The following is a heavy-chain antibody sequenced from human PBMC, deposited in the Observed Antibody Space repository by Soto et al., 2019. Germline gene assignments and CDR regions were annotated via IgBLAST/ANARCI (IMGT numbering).Heavy chain of an antibody. CDR3: AKDRGTGDYGVNAVDI. J-gene: IGHJ3*02. CDR1: GFTFSVFA. V-gene: IGHV3-23*01. Sequence: EVQLLESGGGLVQPGGSLRLSCAASGFTFSVFAMSWVRQAPGKGPELVSTISGRGENTYYADSVKGRFTISRDNSKNTLNLQMNSLRGEDTAVYYCAKDRGTGDYGVNAVDIWGQGTMVTVAS. D-gene: IGHD7-27*01. CDR2: ISGRGENT.